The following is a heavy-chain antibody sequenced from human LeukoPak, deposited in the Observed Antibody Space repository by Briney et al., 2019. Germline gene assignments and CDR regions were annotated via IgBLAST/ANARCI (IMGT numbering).Heavy chain of an antibody. V-gene: IGHV4-59*01. CDR3: ARAPSIAATSDY. CDR1: GGSISSYY. J-gene: IGHJ4*02. CDR2: IYYSRST. D-gene: IGHD6-6*01. Sequence: SETLSLTCTVSGGSISSYYWSWIRQPPGKGLEWIGYIYYSRSTNYNPSLKSRVTISVDTSKNQFSLKMSSVTAADTAVYYCARAPSIAATSDYWGQGTLVTVSS.